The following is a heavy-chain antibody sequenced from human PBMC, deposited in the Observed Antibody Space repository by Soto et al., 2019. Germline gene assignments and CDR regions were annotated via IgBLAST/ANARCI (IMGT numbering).Heavy chain of an antibody. Sequence: QVQLVQSGAEMKKPGSSLKVSCQSSGGTFNTYAMNWVRQAPGQGTEWLGAISPMFGAANYAPKVQGRVTITADASTGTSYMQLSIVTSADTAIYFCASEVQVHTPAVVYWGQGTLVTVSS. V-gene: IGHV1-69*19. CDR3: ASEVQVHTPAVVY. J-gene: IGHJ4*02. D-gene: IGHD3-10*01. CDR2: ISPMFGAA. CDR1: GGTFNTYA.